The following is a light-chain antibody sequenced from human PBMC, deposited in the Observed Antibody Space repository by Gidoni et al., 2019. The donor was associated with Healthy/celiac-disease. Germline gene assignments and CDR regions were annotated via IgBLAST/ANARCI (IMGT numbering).Light chain of an antibody. CDR2: DAS. V-gene: IGKV1-33*01. CDR3: QQYDNLIFT. CDR1: QDISNY. J-gene: IGKJ3*01. Sequence: DTQMTQSPSSLSASVGDRVTITCQASQDISNYLNWYQQKPVKAPKLLIYDASNLETGVPSRFSGSGSGTDFTFTISSLQPEDIATYYCQQYDNLIFTFGPGTKVDIK.